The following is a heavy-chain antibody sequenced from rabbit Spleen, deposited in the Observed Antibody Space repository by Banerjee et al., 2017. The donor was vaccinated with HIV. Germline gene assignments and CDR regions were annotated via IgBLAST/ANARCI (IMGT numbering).Heavy chain of an antibody. Sequence: QSVEESGGRLGTPGTPRTLTCAVSGFFLSNFAVTWVRQAPGKGLEWIGVIVFDTGETYYASWVRGRFTISKTSTTVDLKMTSLTTEDTATYFCARDRGWSGIWRLDLWGQGTLVTVS. CDR1: GFFLSNFA. J-gene: IGHJ3*01. CDR2: IVFDTGET. V-gene: IGHV1S69*01. CDR3: ARDRGWSGIWRLDL. D-gene: IGHD4-1*01.